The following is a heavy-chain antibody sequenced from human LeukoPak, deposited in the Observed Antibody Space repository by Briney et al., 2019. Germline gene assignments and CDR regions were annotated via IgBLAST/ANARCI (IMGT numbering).Heavy chain of an antibody. Sequence: PSETLSLTCAVYGGSFRGYYWSWIRQPPGKGLEWIGEINHSGSTNYNPSLKSRVTISVDTSKNQFSLKLSSVTAADTAVYYCARGGFLADLYFEYSSSSSTNWFDPWGQGTLVTVSS. CDR2: INHSGST. D-gene: IGHD6-6*01. CDR3: ARGGFLADLYFEYSSSSSTNWFDP. CDR1: GGSFRGYY. V-gene: IGHV4-34*01. J-gene: IGHJ5*02.